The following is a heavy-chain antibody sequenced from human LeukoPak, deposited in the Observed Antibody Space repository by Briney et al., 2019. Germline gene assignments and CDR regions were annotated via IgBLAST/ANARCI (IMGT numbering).Heavy chain of an antibody. CDR1: GGSISSYY. D-gene: IGHD3-3*01. V-gene: IGHV4-59*01. J-gene: IGHJ6*03. CDR2: IYYSGST. CDR3: ARVKSGVVINYYYYMDV. Sequence: PSETLSLTCTVSGGSISSYYWSWIRQPPGKGLEWIGYIYYSGSTNYNPSLKSRVTISVDTSKNQFSLKLSSVTAADTAVYYCARVKSGVVINYYYYMDVWGKGTTVTVSS.